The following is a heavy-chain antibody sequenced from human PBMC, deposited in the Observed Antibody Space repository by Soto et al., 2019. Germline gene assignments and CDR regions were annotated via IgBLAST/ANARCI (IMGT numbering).Heavy chain of an antibody. D-gene: IGHD3-3*01. CDR2: IYWDDDK. Sequence: SGPTLVNPTQTLTLTCTFSGFSLSTSGVGVGWIRQPPGKALEWLALIYWDDDKRYSPSLKSRLTITKDTSKNQVVLTMTNMDPVDTATYYCAHIGARQNDFWSGYYTPGGRFDYWGQGTLVTVSS. CDR1: GFSLSTSGVG. CDR3: AHIGARQNDFWSGYYTPGGRFDY. V-gene: IGHV2-5*02. J-gene: IGHJ4*02.